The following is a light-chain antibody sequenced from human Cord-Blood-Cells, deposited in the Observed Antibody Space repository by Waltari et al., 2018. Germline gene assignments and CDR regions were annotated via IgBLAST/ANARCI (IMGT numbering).Light chain of an antibody. CDR3: QQYGASPPT. Sequence: IVLTQSPGTLSLYPGESATLSCRAIQSITSNYLAWYQHRPGQAPRLLIYDTSTRATGIPDRFSGSGSGTDFTLTISGLEPEDFAVYYCQQYGASPPTFGPGTTVDIE. J-gene: IGKJ3*01. V-gene: IGKV3-20*01. CDR2: DTS. CDR1: QSITSNY.